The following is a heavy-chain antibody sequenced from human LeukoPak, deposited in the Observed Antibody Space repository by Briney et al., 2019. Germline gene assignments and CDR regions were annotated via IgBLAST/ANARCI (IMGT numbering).Heavy chain of an antibody. CDR3: ARDYSWWLKNRGYFQH. J-gene: IGHJ1*01. V-gene: IGHV1-2*02. Sequence: ASVKVSCKASGYTFTGYYMHWVRQAPGQGLEWMGWINPNSGGTNYAQKLQGRVTMTTDTSTSTAYMELRSLRSDDTAVYYCARDYSWWLKNRGYFQHWGQGTLVTVSS. CDR2: INPNSGGT. CDR1: GYTFTGYY. D-gene: IGHD2-8*01.